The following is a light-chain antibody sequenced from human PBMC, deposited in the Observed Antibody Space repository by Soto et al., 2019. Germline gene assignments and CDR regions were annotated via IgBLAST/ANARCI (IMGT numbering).Light chain of an antibody. J-gene: IGKJ4*01. CDR1: QGISNY. CDR2: GAS. Sequence: DIQMTQSPSAMSASVGDRVTITCRASQGISNYLAWFQQKPGKVPKRLIYGASSLQGGVPSRFSGSGSGTEFTLTISSLQPEDFATYYCLQHNSYPLTFGGGTRLDIK. V-gene: IGKV1-17*03. CDR3: LQHNSYPLT.